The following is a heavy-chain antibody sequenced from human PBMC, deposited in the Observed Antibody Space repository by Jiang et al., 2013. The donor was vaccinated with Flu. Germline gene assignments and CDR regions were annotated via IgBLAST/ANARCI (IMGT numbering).Heavy chain of an antibody. J-gene: IGHJ6*02. CDR3: ATVGHRYCSSTSCYGGMDV. V-gene: IGHV3-23*01. D-gene: IGHD2-2*01. CDR1: GFTFSSYA. Sequence: ESGGGLVQPGGSLRLSCAASGFTFSSYAMSWVRQAPGKGLEWVSAISGSGGSTYYADSVKGRFTISRDNSKNTLYLQMNSLRAEDTAVYYCATVGHRYCSSTSCYGGMDVWGQGTTVTVSS. CDR2: ISGSGGST.